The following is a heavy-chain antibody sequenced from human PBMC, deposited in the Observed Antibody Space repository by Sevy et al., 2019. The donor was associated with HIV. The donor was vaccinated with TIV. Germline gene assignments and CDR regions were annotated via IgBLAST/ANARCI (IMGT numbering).Heavy chain of an antibody. V-gene: IGHV1-2*02. J-gene: IGHJ5*02. D-gene: IGHD1-26*01. CDR3: GRTEVVGATGGAGWFDP. CDR2: INPNSGGT. Sequence: ASVKVSCKASGYTFTGYYMHWVRQAPGQGLEWMGWINPNSGGTNYAQKFQGRVTMTRDTSISTAYMELSRLRSDDTAVYYCGRTEVVGATGGAGWFDPWGQGTLVTVSS. CDR1: GYTFTGYY.